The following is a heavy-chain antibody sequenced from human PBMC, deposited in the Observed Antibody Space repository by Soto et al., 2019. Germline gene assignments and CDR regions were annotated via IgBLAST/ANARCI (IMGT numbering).Heavy chain of an antibody. CDR2: INTDTGNP. D-gene: IGHD4-4*01. CDR1: GQTFNNYA. CDR3: WRHFSNCDDWFDP. J-gene: IGHJ5*02. Sequence: QVHLVQSGSELKKTGASVKVSGKASGQTFNNYALNWQRQAPGQGLEWMGWINTDTGNPEYAQGFTGQVVFSLDSSARTAFLQICSLKAEDTAVYSCWRHFSNCDDWFDPWGQGTLVNVSS. V-gene: IGHV7-4-1*01.